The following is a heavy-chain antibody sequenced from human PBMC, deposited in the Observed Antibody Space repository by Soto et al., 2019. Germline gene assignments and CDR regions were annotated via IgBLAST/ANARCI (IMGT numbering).Heavy chain of an antibody. D-gene: IGHD2-2*01. V-gene: IGHV2-5*02. CDR1: GFSLSTTAEG. Sequence: QITLKESGPPLVKRTQTLTLTCTFSGFSLSTTAEGVGWIRQPPGKALEWLALIYWDDDERYSPSLKSRLTITKDTSKNQVVLTMTNVDPVDTATYYCAHGSCSSADCYPNPYLDYWGQGILVTVSS. CDR3: AHGSCSSADCYPNPYLDY. J-gene: IGHJ4*02. CDR2: IYWDDDE.